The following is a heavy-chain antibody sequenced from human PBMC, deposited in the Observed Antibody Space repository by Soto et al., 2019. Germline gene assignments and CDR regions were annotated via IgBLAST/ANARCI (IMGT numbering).Heavy chain of an antibody. D-gene: IGHD2-15*01. CDR3: ARGIATGQLDP. CDR1: GYTFTRYT. CDR2: INPDNGNT. Sequence: VKVSCKASGYTFTRYTMNWGRQAPGQRLEWMGWINPDNGNTKSSQKFQDRVIITRDTSASTAYMDLSSLRSEDTAVYYCARGIATGQLDPWGQGTLVTVSS. V-gene: IGHV1-3*01. J-gene: IGHJ5*02.